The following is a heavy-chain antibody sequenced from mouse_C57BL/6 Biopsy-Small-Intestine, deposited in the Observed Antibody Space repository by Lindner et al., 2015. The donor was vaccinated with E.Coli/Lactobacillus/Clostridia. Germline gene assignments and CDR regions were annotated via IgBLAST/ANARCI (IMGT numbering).Heavy chain of an antibody. CDR1: GYTFTDYY. V-gene: IGHV1S29*02. D-gene: IGHD4-1*02. CDR2: INPDSGDT. CDR3: ARRNIVGFRTVRGDHNWFDP. Sequence: SVKVSCKSSGYTFTDYYLHWVRQAPGQGLEWMAWINPDSGDTGYAQKFQGRVTLTRDTSMSTAYMEVTRLTSDDTAVYYCARRNIVGFRTVRGDHNWFDPWGQGTLVTVSS. J-gene: IGHJ4*01.